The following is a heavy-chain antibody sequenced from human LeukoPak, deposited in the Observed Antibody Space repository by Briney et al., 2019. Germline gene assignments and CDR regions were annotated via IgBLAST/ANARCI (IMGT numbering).Heavy chain of an antibody. CDR2: IGGSGGST. Sequence: GGSLRLSCAASGFTFSSYAMSWVRQAPGKGLEWVSAIGGSGGSTYYADSVKGRFTISRDNSKNTLYLQMNSLRAEDTAVYYCAKEFSIMITFGGVIVTDYWGQGTLVTVSS. V-gene: IGHV3-23*01. CDR3: AKEFSIMITFGGVIVTDY. J-gene: IGHJ4*02. D-gene: IGHD3-16*02. CDR1: GFTFSSYA.